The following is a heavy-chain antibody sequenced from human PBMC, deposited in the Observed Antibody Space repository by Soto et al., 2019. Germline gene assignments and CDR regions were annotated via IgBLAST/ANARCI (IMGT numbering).Heavy chain of an antibody. CDR3: ARNWHRRFDS. J-gene: IGHJ5*01. V-gene: IGHV1-69*01. CDR1: GGNFSSHA. CDR2: IIPLLGTP. Sequence: QVHLVQSGAQVKKPGSSVKVSCKASGGNFSSHAFTWVRQAPGHGPEYMGGIIPLLGTPNYAQNFQGRVTITADGATSTVYLELASLRSDDTAVYYCARNWHRRFDSWGQGTLVTVSS.